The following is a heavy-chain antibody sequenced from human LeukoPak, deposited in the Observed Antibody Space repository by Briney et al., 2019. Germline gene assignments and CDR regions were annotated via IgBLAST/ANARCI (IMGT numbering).Heavy chain of an antibody. J-gene: IGHJ4*02. CDR2: IRYDGSNK. CDR1: GFTFSSYG. D-gene: IGHD6-13*01. CDR3: AKGYRSWDLCIDY. V-gene: IGHV3-30*02. Sequence: GGSLRLSCAASGFTFSSYGMHWVRQAPGKGLEWVAFIRYDGSNKYYADSVKGRFTISRDNSKNTLYLQMNSLRAEDTAVYYCAKGYRSWDLCIDYWGQGTLVTVSS.